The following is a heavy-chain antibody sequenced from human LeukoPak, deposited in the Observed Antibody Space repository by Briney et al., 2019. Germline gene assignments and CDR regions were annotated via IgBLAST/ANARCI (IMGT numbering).Heavy chain of an antibody. CDR2: IIPIFGIA. D-gene: IGHD3-22*01. CDR1: GGTFSSYA. V-gene: IGHV1-69*04. Sequence: SVKVSCKASGGTFSSYAIRWVRQAPGQGLEWMGRIIPIFGIANYAQKFQGRVTITADKSTSTAYMELSSLRSEDTAVYYCARDRPRSYYYDSSGMGYFDYWGQGTLVTVSS. CDR3: ARDRPRSYYYDSSGMGYFDY. J-gene: IGHJ4*02.